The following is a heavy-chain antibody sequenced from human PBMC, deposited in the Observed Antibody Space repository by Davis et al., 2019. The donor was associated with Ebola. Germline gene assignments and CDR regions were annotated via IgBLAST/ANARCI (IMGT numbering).Heavy chain of an antibody. CDR1: GGSISSYY. Sequence: PSETLSLTCTVSGGSISSYYWSWIRQPPGKGLEWIGYIYYSGSTNYNPSLKSRVTISVDTSKNQFSLKLSSVTAADTAVYYCARDGAYGYSNYGVTYWYFDLWGRGTLVTVSS. D-gene: IGHD4-11*01. J-gene: IGHJ2*01. V-gene: IGHV4-59*01. CDR3: ARDGAYGYSNYGVTYWYFDL. CDR2: IYYSGST.